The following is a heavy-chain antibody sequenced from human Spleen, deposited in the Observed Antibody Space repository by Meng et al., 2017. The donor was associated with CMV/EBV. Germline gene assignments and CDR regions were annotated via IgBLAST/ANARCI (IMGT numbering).Heavy chain of an antibody. J-gene: IGHJ5*02. CDR2: INHSGST. Sequence: VYGGSFSGYYWSWIRQPPGKGLEWIGEINHSGSTNYNPSLKSRVTISLDTSKNQFSLKLSSVTAADTAVYYCARISGSNFGHWFDPWGQGTLVTVSS. D-gene: IGHD1-26*01. CDR1: GGSFSGYY. V-gene: IGHV4-34*01. CDR3: ARISGSNFGHWFDP.